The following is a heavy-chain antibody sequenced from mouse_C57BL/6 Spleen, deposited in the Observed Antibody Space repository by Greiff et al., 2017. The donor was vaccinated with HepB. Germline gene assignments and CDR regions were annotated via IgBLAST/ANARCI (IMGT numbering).Heavy chain of an antibody. Sequence: EVQRVESGGGLVKPGGSLKLSCAASGFTFSSYAMSWVRQTPEKRLEWVATISDGGSYTYYPDNVKGRFTISRDNAKNNLYLQMSHLKSEDTAMYYCAREGSYYYGSYWYFDVWGTGTTVTVSS. D-gene: IGHD1-1*01. CDR3: AREGSYYYGSYWYFDV. V-gene: IGHV5-4*01. CDR1: GFTFSSYA. CDR2: ISDGGSYT. J-gene: IGHJ1*03.